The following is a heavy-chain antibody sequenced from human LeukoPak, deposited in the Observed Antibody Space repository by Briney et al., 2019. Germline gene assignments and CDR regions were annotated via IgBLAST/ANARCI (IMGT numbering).Heavy chain of an antibody. D-gene: IGHD5-18*01. V-gene: IGHV1-2*02. J-gene: IGHJ4*02. CDR1: GYTFTGYY. Sequence: ASVKVSCKASGYTFTGYYMHWVRQAPGQGLEWMGWINPNSGGTNYAQKFQGRVTMTRDTSTSTVYMELSSLRSEDTAVYYCARDLSAMVTRYFDYWGQGTLVTVSS. CDR2: INPNSGGT. CDR3: ARDLSAMVTRYFDY.